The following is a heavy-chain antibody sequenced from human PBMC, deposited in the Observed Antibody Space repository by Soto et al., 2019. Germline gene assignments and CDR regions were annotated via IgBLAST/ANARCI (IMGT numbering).Heavy chain of an antibody. Sequence: TLSLTCTVSGGSITSDYSCWSWIRQPPGEGLEWIGHIFDSGTTYTNPSLRSQVAISLDTSKNHFSLTLSSVTAADTAVYYCARGPSGDKVHYWGQGALVTVSS. CDR3: ARGPSGDKVHY. CDR1: GGSITSDYSC. J-gene: IGHJ4*02. D-gene: IGHD7-27*01. CDR2: IFDSGTT. V-gene: IGHV4-30-4*01.